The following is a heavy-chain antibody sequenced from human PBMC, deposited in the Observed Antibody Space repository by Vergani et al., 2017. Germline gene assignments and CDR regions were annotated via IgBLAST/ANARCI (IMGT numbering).Heavy chain of an antibody. CDR1: GGPFSSYA. Sequence: QVQLVQSGAEVKKPGSSVKVSCKASGGPFSSYAISWVRQAPGQGVEWMGGIIPIFGIANYAQKFQGRVTITPDKSTSTAYMELSSLRSEETSVYYCARVREPYYFDSSGYWYFDYWGQGTLVTVSS. D-gene: IGHD3-22*01. CDR2: IIPIFGIA. J-gene: IGHJ4*02. V-gene: IGHV1-69*17. CDR3: ARVREPYYFDSSGYWYFDY.